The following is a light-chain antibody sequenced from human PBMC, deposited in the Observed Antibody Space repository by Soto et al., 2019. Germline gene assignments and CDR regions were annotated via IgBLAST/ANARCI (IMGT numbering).Light chain of an antibody. J-gene: IGKJ1*01. V-gene: IGKV1-39*01. CDR3: QQSYSTPWT. Sequence: DIPMTQSPSSLSASVGDRVTVTCRASQNISSSLNWYQQKPGEAPRVLIFAASNLQSGVPSRFSGSGSGTDFTLTISSLQPEDFATYVCQQSYSTPWTYGQGTKVEIK. CDR2: AAS. CDR1: QNISSS.